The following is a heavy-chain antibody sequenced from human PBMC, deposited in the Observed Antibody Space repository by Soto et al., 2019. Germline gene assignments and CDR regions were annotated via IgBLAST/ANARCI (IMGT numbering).Heavy chain of an antibody. Sequence: EVQLLESGGGLVQPGESLRLSCAASGFTFSTFAMSWVRQAPGKGLEWVSTISGSGDSTYYADSVKGRFTISRDSSKNTVYLQMNSLRDEDTAVYYCAKAPKGGGGSCFDYWGQGTLVTVSS. CDR2: ISGSGDST. V-gene: IGHV3-23*01. CDR1: GFTFSTFA. J-gene: IGHJ4*02. D-gene: IGHD2-15*01. CDR3: AKAPKGGGGSCFDY.